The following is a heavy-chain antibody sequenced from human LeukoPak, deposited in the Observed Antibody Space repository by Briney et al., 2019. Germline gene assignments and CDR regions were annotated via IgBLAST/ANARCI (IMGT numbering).Heavy chain of an antibody. CDR3: ARGYIFRYCSSTSCYGPRYYYYMDV. D-gene: IGHD2-2*01. CDR1: GDSITSGSYY. J-gene: IGHJ6*03. CDR2: IYTTGST. V-gene: IGHV4-61*02. Sequence: SETLSLTCTVSGDSITSGSYYWSWLRQPAGKGLEWIGRIYTTGSTSYNPSLKSRVTISLDMSKNQFSLKLSSVTAADTAVYYCARGYIFRYCSSTSCYGPRYYYYMDVWGKGTTVTISS.